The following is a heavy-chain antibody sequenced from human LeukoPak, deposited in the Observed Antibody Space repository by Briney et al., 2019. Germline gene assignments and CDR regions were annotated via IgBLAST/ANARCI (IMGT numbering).Heavy chain of an antibody. CDR3: ARDGPRIAALGEDFDF. J-gene: IGHJ4*02. V-gene: IGHV1-46*01. CDR1: GYSFTSYY. CDR2: INPSGGST. Sequence: ASVKVFCKASGYSFTSYYMHWVRQAPGQGLEWMGIINPSGGSTSYAQKFQGRVTMTRDTSTSTVYMELSSLRSEDTAVYYCARDGPRIAALGEDFDFWGQRTLVTVSS. D-gene: IGHD6-6*01.